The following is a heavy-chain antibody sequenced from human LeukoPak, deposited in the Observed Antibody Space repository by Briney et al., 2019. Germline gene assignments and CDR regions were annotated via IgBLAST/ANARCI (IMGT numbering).Heavy chain of an antibody. Sequence: ASVKVSCKASGYTFTGYYMHWVRQAPGQGLEWMGWINPNSGGTNYAQKFQGRVTMTRDTSISTAYMELSRLRSDDTAVYYCARARRVVPAAIPAGGGYFDYWGQGTLVTVSS. D-gene: IGHD2-2*02. J-gene: IGHJ4*02. CDR2: INPNSGGT. V-gene: IGHV1-2*02. CDR3: ARARRVVPAAIPAGGGYFDY. CDR1: GYTFTGYY.